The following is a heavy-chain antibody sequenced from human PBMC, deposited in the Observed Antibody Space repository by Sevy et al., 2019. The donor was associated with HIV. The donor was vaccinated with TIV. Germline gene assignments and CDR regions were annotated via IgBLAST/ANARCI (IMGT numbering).Heavy chain of an antibody. CDR1: GGSITSLY. D-gene: IGHD1-26*01. CDR2: IYYNGHI. J-gene: IGHJ4*02. V-gene: IGHV4-59*08. CDR3: AGKNAWGRGYS. Sequence: SETLSLTCTVSGGSITSLYWNWIRQPPGKGLEWIANIYYNGHINYNPSLKSRVTLSLDTSKNQFSLRLSSVTAADTAMYYCAGKNAWGRGYSWGQGTLVTV.